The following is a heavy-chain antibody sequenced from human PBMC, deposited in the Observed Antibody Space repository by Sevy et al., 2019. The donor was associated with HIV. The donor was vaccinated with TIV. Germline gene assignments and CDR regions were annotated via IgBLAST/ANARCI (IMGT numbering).Heavy chain of an antibody. D-gene: IGHD2-2*01. CDR3: AREQTHCSSTSCYLYFDY. CDR2: IYSGGST. V-gene: IGHV3-53*01. CDR1: GFTVSSNY. Sequence: GGSLRLSCAASGFTVSSNYMSWVRQAPGKGLEWVSVIYSGGSTYYADSVKGRFTISRDSSKNTLYLQMNSLRAEDTAVYYCAREQTHCSSTSCYLYFDYWGQGTLVTVSS. J-gene: IGHJ4*02.